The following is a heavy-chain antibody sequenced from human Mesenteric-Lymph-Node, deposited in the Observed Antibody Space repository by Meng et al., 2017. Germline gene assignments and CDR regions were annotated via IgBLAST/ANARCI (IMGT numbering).Heavy chain of an antibody. Sequence: QVQLQQGGAGLLKPSETLSLTCAVYGGSFSGYYWSWIRQPPGKGLEWIGEINHSGSTNYNPSLKSRVTISVDTSKNQFSLKLSSVTAADTAVYYCASFPPPGKQWLVTDYWGQGTLVTVSS. D-gene: IGHD6-19*01. CDR3: ASFPPPGKQWLVTDY. J-gene: IGHJ4*02. CDR2: INHSGST. CDR1: GGSFSGYY. V-gene: IGHV4-34*01.